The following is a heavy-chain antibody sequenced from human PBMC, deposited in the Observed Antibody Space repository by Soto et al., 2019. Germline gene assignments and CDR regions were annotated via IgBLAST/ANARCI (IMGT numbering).Heavy chain of an antibody. CDR3: VRGGPTMGRGVIRLFDY. CDR1: GGSIGSSSHY. V-gene: IGHV4-39*07. Sequence: SETLSLTCTVSGGSIGSSSHYWGWIRQPPGKGLEWIASIYYSGITYYNPSLQSRATISVDTSKNQLSLKLSSVTAADTAVYYCVRGGPTMGRGVIRLFDYWGQGTLVTVSS. CDR2: IYYSGIT. D-gene: IGHD3-10*01. J-gene: IGHJ4*02.